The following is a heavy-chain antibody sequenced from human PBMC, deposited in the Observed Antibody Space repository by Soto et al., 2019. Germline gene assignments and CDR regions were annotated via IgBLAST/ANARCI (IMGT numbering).Heavy chain of an antibody. CDR2: IYSGGYT. J-gene: IGHJ4*02. CDR1: GFTVSNNY. V-gene: IGHV3-53*01. D-gene: IGHD3-10*01. CDR3: ATNPGGGGY. Sequence: EVQLVESGGGLIQPGGSLRLSCAVSGFTVSNNYMSWVRQAPGKGLEGVSVIYSGGYTAYGDSVKGRFTISRDNSKHTLFLQKNSGGPHAPAVFYCATNPGGGGYWGQGTLVTVSS.